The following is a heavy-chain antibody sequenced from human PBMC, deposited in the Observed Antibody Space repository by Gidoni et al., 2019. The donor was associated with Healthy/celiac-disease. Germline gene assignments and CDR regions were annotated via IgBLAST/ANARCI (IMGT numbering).Heavy chain of an antibody. CDR2: ISYDGSNK. CDR3: AKDRMALRFLDMDV. D-gene: IGHD3-3*01. V-gene: IGHV3-30*04. J-gene: IGHJ6*03. Sequence: QVQLVESGGGVVQPGRSLRLSCAAYGFTFSSYAMHWVRQAPGKGPEWVAVISYDGSNKYYADSVKGRFTISRDNSKNTLYLQMNSLRAEDTAVYYCAKDRMALRFLDMDVWGKGTTVTVSS. CDR1: GFTFSSYA.